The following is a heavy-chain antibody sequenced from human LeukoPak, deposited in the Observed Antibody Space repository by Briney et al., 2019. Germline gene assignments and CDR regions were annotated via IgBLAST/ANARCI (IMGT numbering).Heavy chain of an antibody. CDR1: GFTFSSYG. V-gene: IGHV3-30*18. Sequence: PGGSLRLSCAASGFTFSSYGMHWVRQAPGKGLEWVAVISYDGSNKYYAGSVEGRFTISRDNSKNTLYLQMNSLRAEDTAVYYCAKDDPMTTVTTNPYYYGMDVWGQGTTVTVSS. J-gene: IGHJ6*02. CDR2: ISYDGSNK. CDR3: AKDDPMTTVTTNPYYYGMDV. D-gene: IGHD4-17*01.